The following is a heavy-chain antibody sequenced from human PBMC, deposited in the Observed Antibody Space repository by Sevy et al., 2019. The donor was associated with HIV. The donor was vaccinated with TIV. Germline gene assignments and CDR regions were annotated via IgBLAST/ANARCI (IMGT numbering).Heavy chain of an antibody. CDR1: GYTFTSYG. D-gene: IGHD2-21*02. CDR2: ISAYNGNT. V-gene: IGHV1-18*01. Sequence: ASVKVSCKASGYTFTSYGISWVRQAPGQGLEWMGCISAYNGNTNYAQKLQGRVTMTTDTSTSTAYMELRSLRSDDTAVYYGARDLGGYGGNSIDYWGQGTLVTVSS. J-gene: IGHJ4*02. CDR3: ARDLGGYGGNSIDY.